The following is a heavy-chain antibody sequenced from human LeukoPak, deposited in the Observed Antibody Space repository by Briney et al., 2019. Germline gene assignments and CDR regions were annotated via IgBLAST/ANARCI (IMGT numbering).Heavy chain of an antibody. CDR2: FDPEDGET. CDR1: GYTLTELS. J-gene: IGHJ4*02. V-gene: IGHV1-24*01. D-gene: IGHD3-10*01. CDR3: ATDVGYYGSGSYKGLFDY. Sequence: ASVKVSCKVSGYTLTELSMHWVRQAPGKGLEWMGGFDPEDGETIYAQKFQGRVTMTEDTSTDTAYMELSSLRSEDTAVHYCATDVGYYGSGSYKGLFDYWGQGTLVTVSS.